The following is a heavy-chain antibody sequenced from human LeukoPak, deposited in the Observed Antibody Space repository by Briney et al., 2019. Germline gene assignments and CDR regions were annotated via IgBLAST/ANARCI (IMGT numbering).Heavy chain of an antibody. J-gene: IGHJ5*02. CDR2: MYYSGNT. V-gene: IGHV4-39*07. D-gene: IGHD6-6*01. CDR3: ARVMAARREDLNWFDT. Sequence: SETLSLTCTVSGALISSSGSYWGWIRQPPGKGLEWVGSMYYSGNTYNPSLKSRVTISVDTSKNQFSLNLTSVNAADTAMYYCARVMAARREDLNWFDTWGQGTLVTVSS. CDR1: GALISSSGSY.